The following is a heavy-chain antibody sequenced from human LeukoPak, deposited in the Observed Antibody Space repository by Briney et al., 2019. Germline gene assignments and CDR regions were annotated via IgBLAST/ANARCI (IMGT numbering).Heavy chain of an antibody. Sequence: PGGSLRLSCETAGFTFSSYVMHWVRRTPGKGLVWVSRISHDGFISYADSVKGRFTISRDNAKNTLILQMNSLRAEDTAVYYCAKLTWGLAVAGNFDYWGQGTLVTVSS. CDR3: AKLTWGLAVAGNFDY. V-gene: IGHV3-74*01. CDR2: ISHDGFI. D-gene: IGHD6-19*01. J-gene: IGHJ4*02. CDR1: GFTFSSYV.